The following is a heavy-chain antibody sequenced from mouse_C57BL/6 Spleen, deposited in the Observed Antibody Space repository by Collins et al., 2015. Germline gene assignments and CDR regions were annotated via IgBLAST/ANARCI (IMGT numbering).Heavy chain of an antibody. V-gene: IGHV5-12-2*01. CDR1: GFTFSSYT. D-gene: IGHD1-1*01. Sequence: EVKLVESGGGLVQPGGSLKLSCAASGFTFSSYTMSWVRQTPEKRLEWVAYISNGGGSTYYPDTVKGRFTISRDNAKNTLYLQMSSLKSEDTAMYYCASSYSFAYWGQGTLVTVSA. CDR3: ASSYSFAY. J-gene: IGHJ3*01. CDR2: ISNGGGST.